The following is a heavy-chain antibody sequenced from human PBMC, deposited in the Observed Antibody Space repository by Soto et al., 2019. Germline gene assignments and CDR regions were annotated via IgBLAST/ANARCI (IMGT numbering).Heavy chain of an antibody. D-gene: IGHD5-18*01. J-gene: IGHJ6*02. CDR3: ARPVDTAMAPGGYYYYGMDV. Sequence: SETLSLTCTVSGGSISSSSYYWGWIRQPPGKGLEWIGSIYYSGSTYYNPSLKSRVTISVDTSKNQFSLKLSSVTAADTAVYYCARPVDTAMAPGGYYYYGMDVWGQGTTVTVSS. CDR1: GGSISSSSYY. CDR2: IYYSGST. V-gene: IGHV4-39*01.